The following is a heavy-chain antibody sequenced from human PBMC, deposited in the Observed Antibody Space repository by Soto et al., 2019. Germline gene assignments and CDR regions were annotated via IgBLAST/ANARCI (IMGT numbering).Heavy chain of an antibody. CDR1: GGSIRSYY. D-gene: IGHD3-3*01. V-gene: IGHV4-59*01. J-gene: IGHJ4*02. CDR3: AREDKEIFGVFTHFDY. Sequence: PSETLSLTCTVSGGSIRSYYWTWIRQPPGQGLEWIGYISYSGSTNYNPSLKSRVTISVDTSKNQFSLKLSSVTAADTAVYYCAREDKEIFGVFTHFDYWGQGTFVTVSS. CDR2: ISYSGST.